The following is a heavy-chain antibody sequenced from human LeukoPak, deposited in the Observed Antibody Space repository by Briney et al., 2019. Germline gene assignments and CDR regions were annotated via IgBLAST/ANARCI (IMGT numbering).Heavy chain of an antibody. D-gene: IGHD5-18*01. CDR1: GGSISSGGYY. Sequence: KPSQTLSLTCTVSGGSISSGGYYWSWIRQHPGKGLEWIGYIYYSGSTNYNPSLKSRVTISVDTSKNQFSLKLSSVTAADTAVYYCARVLYSYGLSRTYYFDYWGQGTLVTVSS. CDR2: IYYSGST. V-gene: IGHV4-31*03. J-gene: IGHJ4*02. CDR3: ARVLYSYGLSRTYYFDY.